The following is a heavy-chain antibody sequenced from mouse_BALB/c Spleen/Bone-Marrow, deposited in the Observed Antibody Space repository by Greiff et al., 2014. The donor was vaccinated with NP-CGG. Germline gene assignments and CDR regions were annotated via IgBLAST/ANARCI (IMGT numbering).Heavy chain of an antibody. CDR3: ARHERGYPYAMDY. V-gene: IGHV2-6-2*01. Sequence: VQLQESGPDLVAPSRSLSITCTVSGFSLNSYGVHWVRQPPGKGLEWLGVIWSDGSTTYNSALKSRLSISKDNSKSQLFLKMNSLQTDDTAMHYCARHERGYPYAMDYWGQGTSVTVSS. CDR1: GFSLNSYG. CDR2: IWSDGST. D-gene: IGHD2-2*01. J-gene: IGHJ4*01.